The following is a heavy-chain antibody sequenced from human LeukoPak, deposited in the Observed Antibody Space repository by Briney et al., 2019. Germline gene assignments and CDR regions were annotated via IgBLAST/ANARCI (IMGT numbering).Heavy chain of an antibody. D-gene: IGHD2-15*01. CDR3: ARDADCSGGSCHYYFDY. CDR1: GYTFTGYY. J-gene: IGHJ4*02. V-gene: IGHV1-2*02. Sequence: ASVKVSCKASGYTFTGYYMHWVRQAPGQGLEWMGWINPNSGGTNYAQKFQGRVTMTRDTSISTAYMELSRLRSDDTAVYYCARDADCSGGSCHYYFDYWGQGTLVTVSS. CDR2: INPNSGGT.